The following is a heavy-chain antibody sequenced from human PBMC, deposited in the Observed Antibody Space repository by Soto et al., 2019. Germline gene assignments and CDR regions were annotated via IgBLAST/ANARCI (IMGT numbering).Heavy chain of an antibody. CDR3: ARRIAVVRGPYYYYAMGV. Sequence: GGSLRLSCAASGFTFSSHTMNWVRQAPGKGLEWISYITSTSSTKNYADSVKGRFTISRDNANNSLYLQMNSLRDEDTAVYYCARRIAVVRGPYYYYAMGVWGQGTAVTVSS. D-gene: IGHD3-10*01. J-gene: IGHJ6*02. CDR2: ITSTSSTK. CDR1: GFTFSSHT. V-gene: IGHV3-48*02.